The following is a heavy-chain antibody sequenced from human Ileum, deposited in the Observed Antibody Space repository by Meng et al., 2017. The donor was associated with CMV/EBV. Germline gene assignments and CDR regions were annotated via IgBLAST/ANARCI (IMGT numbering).Heavy chain of an antibody. CDR1: GFTFSRYT. J-gene: IGHJ4*02. CDR3: ASSYYDSSGYYHASYFDC. CDR2: ISYDGSEK. V-gene: IGHV3-30-3*01. D-gene: IGHD3-22*01. Sequence: GGSLRLSCAASGFTFSRYTMHWVRQAPGKGLEWVAVISYDGSEKLYADSVKGRFTISRDNAKNSLYLQMNSLRAEDTSVYYCASSYYDSSGYYHASYFDCWGQGTLVTVSS.